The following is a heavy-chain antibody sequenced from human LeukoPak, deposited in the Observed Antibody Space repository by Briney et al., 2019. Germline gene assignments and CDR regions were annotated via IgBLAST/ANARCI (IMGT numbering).Heavy chain of an antibody. Sequence: GRSLRLSCAASGFTFRDYAIHWVRQAPGKGLEWVAVISYDGNNKEFADSVKGRFTISRDNSKSTVYLQVNSLRGEDTAIFYCARDPLNRRWGSYYFDYWGQGTLVTVSS. CDR3: ARDPLNRRWGSYYFDY. CDR2: ISYDGNNK. J-gene: IGHJ4*02. CDR1: GFTFRDYA. V-gene: IGHV3-30-3*01. D-gene: IGHD1-14*01.